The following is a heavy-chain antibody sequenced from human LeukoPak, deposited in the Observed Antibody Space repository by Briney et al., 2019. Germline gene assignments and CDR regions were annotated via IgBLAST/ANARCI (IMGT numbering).Heavy chain of an antibody. V-gene: IGHV3-48*03. Sequence: PGGSLRLSCAVSGFTFSNFEMNWVRQAPGKGLEWVSHIDTSATSMHYADSVKGRFTISRDHAKHSLFLQMNSLRAEDTAVYYCVTDRPGVMDFDFWGQGTLVTVSS. CDR3: VTDRPGVMDFDF. CDR2: IDTSATSM. CDR1: GFTFSNFE. J-gene: IGHJ4*02. D-gene: IGHD2-2*03.